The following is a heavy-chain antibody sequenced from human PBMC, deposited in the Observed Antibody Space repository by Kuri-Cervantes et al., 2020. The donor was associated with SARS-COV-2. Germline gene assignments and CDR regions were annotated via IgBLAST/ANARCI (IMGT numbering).Heavy chain of an antibody. CDR2: ISAYNGNT. CDR1: GYTFTSYG. Sequence: ASVKVSCKASGYTFTSYGISWVRQAPGQGLEWMGWISAYNGNTNYAQKLQGRVTMTTDTSTSTAYMELRSLRSDDTAVYYCARDPIRTDFDWLNDYYYHGMDVWGQGTTVTVSS. CDR3: ARDPIRTDFDWLNDYYYHGMDV. J-gene: IGHJ6*02. D-gene: IGHD3-9*01. V-gene: IGHV1-18*01.